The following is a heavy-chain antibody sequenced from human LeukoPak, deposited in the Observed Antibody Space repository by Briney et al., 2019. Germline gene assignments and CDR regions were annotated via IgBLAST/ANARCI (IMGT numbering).Heavy chain of an antibody. CDR3: ARDLGYKTYLIN. V-gene: IGHV3-74*01. D-gene: IGHD5-24*01. CDR1: GVTFSTYW. Sequence: GGSLRLSCAASGVTFSTYWMHWVRQAPGKGLGWVSGIKDDGSTIYADSVKGRFTISRDNAKNTLYLQMNSLRAEDTAVYYCARDLGYKTYLINWGQGTLVTVSS. CDR2: IKDDGST. J-gene: IGHJ4*02.